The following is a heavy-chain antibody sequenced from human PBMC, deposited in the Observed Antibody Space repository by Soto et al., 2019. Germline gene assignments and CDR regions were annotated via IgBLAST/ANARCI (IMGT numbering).Heavy chain of an antibody. D-gene: IGHD3-9*01. J-gene: IGHJ3*02. CDR2: IGTAGDT. V-gene: IGHV3-13*01. CDR1: GFTFSSYD. CDR3: ARGSRYFDGRRGQNDAFDI. Sequence: GGSLRLSCAASGFTFSSYDMHWVRQATGKGLEWVSAIGTAGDTYYPGSVKGRFTISRENAKNSLYLQMNSLRAGDTAVYYCARGSRYFDGRRGQNDAFDIWGQGTMVTVSS.